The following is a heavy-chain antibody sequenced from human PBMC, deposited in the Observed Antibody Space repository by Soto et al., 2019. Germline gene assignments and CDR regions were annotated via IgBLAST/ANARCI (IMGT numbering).Heavy chain of an antibody. Sequence: QVQLVQSGAEVKKPGASVKVSCKASGYTFTSYYMHWVRQAPGQGLEWMGIINPSGGSTSYAQKFQGRVTMTRDTSTSTVYMELSSLRSEDTVVYYCAARRYATYYYAPYGMDVWGQGTTVTVSS. J-gene: IGHJ6*02. V-gene: IGHV1-46*01. CDR3: AARRYATYYYAPYGMDV. CDR1: GYTFTSYY. CDR2: INPSGGST. D-gene: IGHD3-10*01.